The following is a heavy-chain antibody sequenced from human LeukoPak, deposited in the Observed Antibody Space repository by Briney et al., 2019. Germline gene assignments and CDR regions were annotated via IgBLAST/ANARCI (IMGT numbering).Heavy chain of an antibody. CDR2: ISSSSSYI. Sequence: PGGSLRLSCAASGFTFSSYSMNWVRQAPGEGLEWVSSISSSSSYIYYADSVKGRFTISRDNAKNSLYLQMNSLRAEDTAVYYCAREVPIYTMPRFMDVWGKGTTVTVSS. CDR1: GFTFSSYS. D-gene: IGHD2-2*01. CDR3: AREVPIYTMPRFMDV. J-gene: IGHJ6*03. V-gene: IGHV3-21*01.